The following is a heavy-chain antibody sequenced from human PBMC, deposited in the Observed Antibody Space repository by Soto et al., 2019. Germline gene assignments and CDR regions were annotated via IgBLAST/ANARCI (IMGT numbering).Heavy chain of an antibody. J-gene: IGHJ4*02. CDR3: ARGPAVAGSMGGFFDY. Sequence: ASVKVSCKASGYTFTSYAMHWVRQAPGQRLEWMGWINAGNGNTKYSQKFQGRVTMTRDTSTSTVYMELSSLRSEDTAVYYCARGPAVAGSMGGFFDYWGQGTLVTVS. V-gene: IGHV1-3*01. CDR1: GYTFTSYA. CDR2: INAGNGNT. D-gene: IGHD6-19*01.